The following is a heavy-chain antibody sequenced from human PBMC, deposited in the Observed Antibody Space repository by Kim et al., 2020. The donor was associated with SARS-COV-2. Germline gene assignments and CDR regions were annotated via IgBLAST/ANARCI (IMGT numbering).Heavy chain of an antibody. CDR2: ISGSGGST. V-gene: IGHV3-23*01. CDR3: AKDMGGGPPATVTTSFDY. J-gene: IGHJ4*02. Sequence: GGSLRLSCAASGFTFSSYAMSWVRQAPGKGLEWVSAISGSGGSTYYADSVKGRFTISRDNSKNTLYLQMNSLRAEDTAVYYCAKDMGGGPPATVTTSFDYWGQGTLVTVSS. CDR1: GFTFSSYA. D-gene: IGHD4-17*01.